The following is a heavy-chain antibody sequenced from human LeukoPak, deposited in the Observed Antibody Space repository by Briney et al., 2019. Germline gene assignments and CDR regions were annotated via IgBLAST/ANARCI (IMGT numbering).Heavy chain of an antibody. CDR3: ARETPPGWGRTGDFDY. CDR1: GFTFDDYG. Sequence: GGSLRLSCAASGFTFDDYGMGWVRQAPGKGLEWVSGTNWNGGSTGYVDSVKGRFTIPRDNAKKSLYLQMNSLTVEDTPLYYCARETPPGWGRTGDFDYWGQGTLVTVPS. J-gene: IGHJ4*02. D-gene: IGHD3-10*01. CDR2: TNWNGGST. V-gene: IGHV3-20*04.